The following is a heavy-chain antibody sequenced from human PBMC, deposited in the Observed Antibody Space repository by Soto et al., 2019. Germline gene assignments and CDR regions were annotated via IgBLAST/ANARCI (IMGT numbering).Heavy chain of an antibody. J-gene: IGHJ4*02. Sequence: VQVVESGGGLVKPGGSLRLSCTTSGFIFKNAWMTWVRRAPGRGLEWIGRIKTKPDGETTDYASPMKGRFTISPDASRSTVFLQMTSLKAEDTAIYYCTATKGAYSAYVSCDFWGQGVLVTVSS. CDR2: IKTKPDGETT. CDR3: TATKGAYSAYVSCDF. D-gene: IGHD5-12*01. V-gene: IGHV3-15*01. CDR1: GFIFKNAW.